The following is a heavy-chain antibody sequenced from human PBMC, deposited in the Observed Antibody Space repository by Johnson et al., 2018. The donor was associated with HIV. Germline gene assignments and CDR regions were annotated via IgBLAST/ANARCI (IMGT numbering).Heavy chain of an antibody. J-gene: IGHJ3*02. CDR2: IRQDGGER. V-gene: IGHV3-7*01. CDR1: GFSFSSYW. D-gene: IGHD3-22*01. Sequence: VQLVESGGGLVQPGGSLRLSCVASGFSFSSYWMTWVRQAPGKGLEWVANIRQDGGERYYVDSVKGRFTISRDNAKNSLYLQMNSLRAEDTAVYYCARDYYDSSGYPDAFDIWGQGTMVTVSS. CDR3: ARDYYDSSGYPDAFDI.